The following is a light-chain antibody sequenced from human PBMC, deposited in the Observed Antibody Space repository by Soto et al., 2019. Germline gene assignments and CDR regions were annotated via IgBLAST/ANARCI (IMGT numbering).Light chain of an antibody. Sequence: ILMTKSPSLLSASPGDRVTISCRMSQGISSYLAWYQQKPGKAPKVLIYESSLLQSGVPSRFSGSGSGTDFTLTISSLQPDDFATYYCQHYNSYSEAFGQGTKVDIK. V-gene: IGKV1D-8*02. J-gene: IGKJ1*01. CDR3: QHYNSYSEA. CDR1: QGISSY. CDR2: ESS.